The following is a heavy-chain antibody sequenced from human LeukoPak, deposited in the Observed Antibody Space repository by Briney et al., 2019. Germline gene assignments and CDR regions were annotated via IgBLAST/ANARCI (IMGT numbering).Heavy chain of an antibody. CDR1: GFTFSNYG. D-gene: IGHD3-22*01. CDR2: ISYDGSNK. CDR3: AKARIVVIPPADALDV. V-gene: IGHV3-30*18. Sequence: GGSLRLSCAASGFTFSNYGMHWVRQAPGKGLEWVAVISYDGSNKYYAESVKGRFTISRDNSKNTLYLQMNSLRAEDTAVYYCAKARIVVIPPADALDVWGQGTLVTVSS. J-gene: IGHJ3*01.